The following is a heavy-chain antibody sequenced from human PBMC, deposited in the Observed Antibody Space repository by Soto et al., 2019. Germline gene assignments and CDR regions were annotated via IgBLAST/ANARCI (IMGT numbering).Heavy chain of an antibody. CDR1: GGTFSSYA. CDR3: ARRASNYSPYYYYYGMDV. CDR2: IIPIFGTA. V-gene: IGHV1-69*12. Sequence: QVQLVQSGAEVKKPGPSVKVSCKASGGTFSSYAISWVRQAPGQGLAWMGGIIPIFGTANYAQKFQGRGTITADESTSTAYMELSSLRSEDTAVYYCARRASNYSPYYYYYGMDVWGQGTTVTVSS. D-gene: IGHD4-4*01. J-gene: IGHJ6*02.